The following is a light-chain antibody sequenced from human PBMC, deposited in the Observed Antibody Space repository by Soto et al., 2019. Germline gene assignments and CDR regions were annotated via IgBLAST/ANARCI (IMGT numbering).Light chain of an antibody. CDR3: QQYGSSPRT. CDR2: GAS. CDR1: ESVSSSY. J-gene: IGKJ2*02. Sequence: EIVLTQSPGTLSLSPGERATLSCRASESVSSSYLAWYQQKPGQAPRLLIYGASSRATGIPDRFSRSGSGTDFTLTISSLEPEDFAVYYCQQYGSSPRTFGQGTKLEIK. V-gene: IGKV3-20*01.